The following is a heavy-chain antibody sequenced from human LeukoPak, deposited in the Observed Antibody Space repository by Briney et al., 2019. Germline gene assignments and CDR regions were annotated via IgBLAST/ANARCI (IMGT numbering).Heavy chain of an antibody. CDR2: LTAGGGST. D-gene: IGHD5-18*01. CDR3: GRGQSALVLT. V-gene: IGHV3-23*01. Sequence: GGSLKLSCAASGFSFSDYAMSWVRQTPGKGLEWVSSLTAGGGSTFYADSVRGRFIISRDNSKNTVYLQMNDLRVEDTAVYYCGRGQSALVLTWGQGTLVTVSS. CDR1: GFSFSDYA. J-gene: IGHJ5*02.